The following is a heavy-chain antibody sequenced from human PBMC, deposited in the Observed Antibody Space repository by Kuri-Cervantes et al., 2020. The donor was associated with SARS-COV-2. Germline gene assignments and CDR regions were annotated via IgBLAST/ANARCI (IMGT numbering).Heavy chain of an antibody. V-gene: IGHV4-30-4*08. D-gene: IGHD2-2*01. CDR3: ARAGGDIVVVPAAY. Sequence: SETLSLTCTVSGGSISSGGYYWSWIRQHPGKGLEWIGYIYYSGSTYYNPSLKSRVTISVDTSKNQFSLKLSSVTAADTAVYYCARAGGDIVVVPAAYWGQGTLVTVSS. J-gene: IGHJ4*02. CDR1: GGSISSGGYY. CDR2: IYYSGST.